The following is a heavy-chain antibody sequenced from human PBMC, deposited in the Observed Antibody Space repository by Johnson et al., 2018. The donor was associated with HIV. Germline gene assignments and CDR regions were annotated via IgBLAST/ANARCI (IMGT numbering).Heavy chain of an antibody. J-gene: IGHJ3*02. CDR3: ARDHSGYDSVTAAFDI. CDR2: ISYDGSDK. Sequence: QVPLVESGGGVVQPGTSLRLSCAASAFTFSNSALPWVRQAPGKGLEWVAVISYDGSDKYYAESVKGRFTISRDNSKNTLYLEMNSLRVEDTAVYYCARDHSGYDSVTAAFDIWGQGKMVTVSS. V-gene: IGHV3-30-3*01. D-gene: IGHD5-12*01. CDR1: AFTFSNSA.